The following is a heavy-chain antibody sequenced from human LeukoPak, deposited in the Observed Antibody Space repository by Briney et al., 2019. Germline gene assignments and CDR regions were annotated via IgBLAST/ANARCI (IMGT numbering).Heavy chain of an antibody. CDR2: IIPIFGTA. J-gene: IGHJ4*02. D-gene: IGHD3-16*02. Sequence: SVKVSCKASGGTFSSYAIGWVRQAPGQGLEWMGGIIPIFGTANYAQKFQGRVTITADESTSTAYMELSSLRSEDTAVYYCARNLLHLGELSWYYFGYWGQGTLVTVSS. V-gene: IGHV1-69*01. CDR1: GGTFSSYA. CDR3: ARNLLHLGELSWYYFGY.